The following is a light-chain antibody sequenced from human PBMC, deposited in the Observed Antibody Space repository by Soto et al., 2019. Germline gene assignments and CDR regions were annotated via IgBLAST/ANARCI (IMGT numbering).Light chain of an antibody. J-gene: IGLJ3*02. Sequence: QTVVTQPPSASGTPGQRVTISCSGSSSNIGSNTVNWYQQLPGTAPKLLIYSNKQRPSGVPDRFSGSKSGTSASLAISGLQSEDEADYYCAAWDDSLNGFGVFGGGTKLTVL. CDR3: AAWDDSLNGFGV. CDR2: SNK. V-gene: IGLV1-44*01. CDR1: SSNIGSNT.